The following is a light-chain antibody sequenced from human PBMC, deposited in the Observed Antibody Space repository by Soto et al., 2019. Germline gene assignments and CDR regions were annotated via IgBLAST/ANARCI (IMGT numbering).Light chain of an antibody. CDR1: QSISSW. V-gene: IGKV1-5*01. CDR2: DPS. Sequence: DIQMTQSPSTLSASVGDRVTITCRASQSISSWLAWYQQKPGKAPKLLIYDPSSLESGVPSRFSGSGSGTEFTLTISSLQPDDFATYYCQQYNSYSTFGQGTKLEIK. J-gene: IGKJ2*01. CDR3: QQYNSYST.